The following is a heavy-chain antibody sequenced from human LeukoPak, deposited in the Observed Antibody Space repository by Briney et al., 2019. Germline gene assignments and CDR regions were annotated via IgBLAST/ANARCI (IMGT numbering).Heavy chain of an antibody. Sequence: ASVTLSLTSAGYTFSIYYEYWMWLPPAPGNGWEGLINTNTGNRTYAHGFTGRFVFSLDTSVNTAYLQISSLKAEDTAVYYCARDVLKWFASNLFDCWGQGTLVTVSS. J-gene: IGHJ4*02. V-gene: IGHV7-4-1*02. D-gene: IGHD3-3*01. CDR3: ARDVLKWFASNLFDC. CDR1: GYTFSIYY. CDR2: INTNTGNR.